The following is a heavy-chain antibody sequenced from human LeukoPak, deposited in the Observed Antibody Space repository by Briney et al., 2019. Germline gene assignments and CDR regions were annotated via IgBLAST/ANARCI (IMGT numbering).Heavy chain of an antibody. J-gene: IGHJ6*02. Sequence: SETLSLTCAVYGGSFSGYYWSWIRQPPGEGLEWIGEINHSGSTNYNPSLKSRVTISVDTSKNQFSLKLSSVTAADTAVYYCAREAYYYDSSGYYSSSRYYYYGMDVWGQGTTVTVSS. CDR3: AREAYYYDSSGYYSSSRYYYYGMDV. CDR1: GGSFSGYY. V-gene: IGHV4-34*01. D-gene: IGHD3-22*01. CDR2: INHSGST.